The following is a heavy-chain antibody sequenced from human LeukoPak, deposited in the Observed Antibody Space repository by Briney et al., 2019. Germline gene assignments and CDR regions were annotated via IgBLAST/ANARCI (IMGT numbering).Heavy chain of an antibody. Sequence: GGSLRLPCAASGFTFSSYAMHWVRQAPGKGLEWVAVISYDGSNKYYADSVKGRFTISRDNSKNTLYLQMNSLRAEDTAVYYCAKDLRDSSGYYVWYFQHWSQGTLVTVSS. CDR1: GFTFSSYA. CDR2: ISYDGSNK. J-gene: IGHJ1*01. V-gene: IGHV3-30-3*01. D-gene: IGHD3-22*01. CDR3: AKDLRDSSGYYVWYFQH.